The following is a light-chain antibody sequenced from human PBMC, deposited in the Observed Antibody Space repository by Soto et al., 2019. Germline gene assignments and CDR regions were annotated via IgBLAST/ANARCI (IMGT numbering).Light chain of an antibody. Sequence: DIQMTQSPSSLSASVGDRVTITCRASQSIGSYLSWYHQKPGKAPKLLIYAASSLQSGVPSRFSGSGSGTDFTLTISSLQSEDFATYYCQQTYSDHPHTFGQGTKLEIK. CDR2: AAS. CDR3: QQTYSDHPHT. V-gene: IGKV1-39*01. CDR1: QSIGSY. J-gene: IGKJ2*01.